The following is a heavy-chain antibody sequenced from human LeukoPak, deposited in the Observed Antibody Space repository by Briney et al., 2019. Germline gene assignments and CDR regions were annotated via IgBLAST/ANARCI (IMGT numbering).Heavy chain of an antibody. CDR3: AGIPYCSGGSCYSSWFDP. CDR1: GYDFTKYA. V-gene: IGHV1-3*01. Sequence: GASVKVSCKASGYDFTKYAVQWVRQAPGQRLEWMGWIDAGNGRTKYSQDFQGRVTITRDTSASIAYMELRSLRSDDTAVYYCAGIPYCSGGSCYSSWFDPWGQGTLVTVSS. J-gene: IGHJ5*02. D-gene: IGHD2-15*01. CDR2: IDAGNGRT.